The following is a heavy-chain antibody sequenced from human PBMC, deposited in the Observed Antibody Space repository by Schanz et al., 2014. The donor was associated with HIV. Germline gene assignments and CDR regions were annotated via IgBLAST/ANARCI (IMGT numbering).Heavy chain of an antibody. CDR3: ARGRYYGSEFDY. D-gene: IGHD3-10*01. CDR1: GYTFTTYD. J-gene: IGHJ4*02. V-gene: IGHV1-8*01. CDR2: MNPNSGNT. Sequence: QVQLVQSGAEVKKPGASVRVSCEASGYTFTTYDINWVRQATGQGLEWMGWMNPNSGNTGYAQKFGGRATMPRNAAISTAYMELSSLRSKDTAFYYCARGRYYGSEFDYWGQGTLVPVTS.